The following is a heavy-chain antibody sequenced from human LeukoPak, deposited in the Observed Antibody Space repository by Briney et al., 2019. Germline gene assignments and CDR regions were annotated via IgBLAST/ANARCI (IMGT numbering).Heavy chain of an antibody. CDR2: ISGRGHST. CDR1: GFTFTTYG. CDR3: AKDLRRQLVISTFDF. J-gene: IGHJ4*02. D-gene: IGHD6-13*01. V-gene: IGHV3-23*01. Sequence: GGSLRLSCAASGFTFTTYGMSWVRQAPGKGLEWVSTISGRGHSTYYAGSVRGRFTISRDNSMNTLYLQMNSLRAEDTAVYFCAKDLRRQLVISTFDFWGQGTLVTVSS.